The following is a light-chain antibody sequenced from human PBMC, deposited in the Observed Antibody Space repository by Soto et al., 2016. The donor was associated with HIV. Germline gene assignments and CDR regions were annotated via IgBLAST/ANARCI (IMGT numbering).Light chain of an antibody. CDR2: DGD. CDR3: QVWDTSSDHLYV. CDR1: NIGDKS. J-gene: IGLJ1*01. Sequence: SYVLSQPPSVSVAPGETARIPCGGNNIGDKSVYWYQQKPGQAPELVLYDGDDRPSGIPERFSGSNSGNTATLTISRVEAGDDADYYCQVWDTSSDHLYVFGTGTKVTV. V-gene: IGLV3-21*02.